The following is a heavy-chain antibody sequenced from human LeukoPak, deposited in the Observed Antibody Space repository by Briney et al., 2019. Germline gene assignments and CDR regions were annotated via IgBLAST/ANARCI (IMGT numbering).Heavy chain of an antibody. J-gene: IGHJ4*02. CDR3: AREVVSTPSYFDS. CDR1: GFTFSSYA. V-gene: IGHV3-23*01. D-gene: IGHD2-15*01. Sequence: GGSLRLSCAASGFTFSSYAMSRVRQAPGKGLEWVSAISGSGGSTYYADSVKGRFTISRDNSKNTLYLQMNSLRAEDTAVYYCAREVVSTPSYFDSWGQGTLVTVSS. CDR2: ISGSGGST.